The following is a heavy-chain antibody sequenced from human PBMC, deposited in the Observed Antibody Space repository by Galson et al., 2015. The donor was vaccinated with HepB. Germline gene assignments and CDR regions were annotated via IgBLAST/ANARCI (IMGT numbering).Heavy chain of an antibody. CDR1: GYSFTSYW. CDR3: ASWRYCSSTSCTWGADAFDI. J-gene: IGHJ3*02. CDR2: IDPSDSYT. D-gene: IGHD2-2*01. Sequence: QSGAEVKKPGESLRISCKGSGYSFTSYWISWVRQMPGKGLEWMGRIDPSDSYTNYSPSFQGHVTISADKSISTAYLQWSSLKASDTAMYYCASWRYCSSTSCTWGADAFDIWGQGTMVTVSS. V-gene: IGHV5-10-1*01.